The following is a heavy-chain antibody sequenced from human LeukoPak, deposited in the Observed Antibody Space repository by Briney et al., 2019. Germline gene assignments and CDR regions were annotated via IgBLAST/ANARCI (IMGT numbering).Heavy chain of an antibody. CDR2: IYYSGST. CDR3: ACHWYGGNSA. Sequence: SETLSLTCAVYGGSFSGYYWSWIRQPPGKGLEWIGYIYYSGSTYCNPSLKSRVTISVDTSKNQFSLKLSSVTAADTAVYYCACHWYGGNSAWGQGTLVTVSS. J-gene: IGHJ5*02. CDR1: GGSFSGYY. V-gene: IGHV4-59*06. D-gene: IGHD4-23*01.